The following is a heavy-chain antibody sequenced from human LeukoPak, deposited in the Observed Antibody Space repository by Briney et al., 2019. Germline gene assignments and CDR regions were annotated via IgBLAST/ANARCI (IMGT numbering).Heavy chain of an antibody. CDR3: ARVDCSGGSCYSGFDY. V-gene: IGHV1-18*01. J-gene: IGHJ4*02. Sequence: KPGASVNVSCKASGYTFTSYGISWVRQAPGQGLEWMGWISAYNGNTNYAQKLEGRVTMTTDTSTSTAYMELRSLRSDDTAVYYCARVDCSGGSCYSGFDYWGQGTLVTVSS. D-gene: IGHD2-15*01. CDR2: ISAYNGNT. CDR1: GYTFTSYG.